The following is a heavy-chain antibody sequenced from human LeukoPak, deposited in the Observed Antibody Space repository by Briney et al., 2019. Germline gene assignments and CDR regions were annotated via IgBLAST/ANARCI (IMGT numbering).Heavy chain of an antibody. V-gene: IGHV3-30*03. J-gene: IGHJ4*02. CDR2: ISYDGSNK. D-gene: IGHD3-22*01. CDR3: ARSYYDSSESDY. Sequence: GGSLRLSCAASGFTFSSYGMHWVRQAPGKGLEWVAVISYDGSNKYYADSVKGRFTISRDNSKNTLYLQMNSLRAEDTAVYYCARSYYDSSESDYWGQGTLVTVSS. CDR1: GFTFSSYG.